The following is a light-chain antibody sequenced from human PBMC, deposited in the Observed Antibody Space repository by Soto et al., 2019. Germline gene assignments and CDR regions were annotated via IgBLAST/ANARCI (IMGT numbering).Light chain of an antibody. CDR2: SNN. V-gene: IGLV1-47*02. CDR1: SSNIGSNY. CDR3: AAWDDSLL. Sequence: QSVLTQPPSASGTPGQRVTISCSGSSSNIGSNYVYWYQQLPGTAPKLLIYSNNQRPSGVPDRFSGSKSGTSASLAISGPRSEDEADYYCAAWDDSLLFGGGTKVTVL. J-gene: IGLJ2*01.